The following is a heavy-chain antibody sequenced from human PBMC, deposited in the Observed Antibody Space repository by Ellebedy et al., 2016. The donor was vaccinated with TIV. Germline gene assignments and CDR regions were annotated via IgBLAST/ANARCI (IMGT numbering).Heavy chain of an antibody. CDR1: GYLFTSLW. V-gene: IGHV5-51*01. Sequence: GESLKISCQASGYLFTSLWIGWVRQMPGKGLEWMAIICPSDSDVSYRPAVQGHVTISADTSTNTAYLHWNSLEVSDTANYVCARFGSATGVYDVWGPGTPVTVSS. D-gene: IGHD7-27*01. CDR2: ICPSDSDV. J-gene: IGHJ3*01. CDR3: ARFGSATGVYDV.